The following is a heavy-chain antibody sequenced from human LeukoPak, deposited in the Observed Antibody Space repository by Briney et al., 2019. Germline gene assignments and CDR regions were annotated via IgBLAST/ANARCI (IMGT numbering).Heavy chain of an antibody. CDR1: GFTFRNAY. CDR2: ISSSGSST. CDR3: ARDLIHRSGEANY. V-gene: IGHV3-11*05. Sequence: PGGSLRLSCAASGFTFRNAYMSWIRQAPGKGLEWISYISSSGSSTNYADSVKGRFTISRDNAKNSLFLQMNSLRAEDTAVYYCARDLIHRSGEANYWGRGTLVTVSS. J-gene: IGHJ4*02. D-gene: IGHD3-22*01.